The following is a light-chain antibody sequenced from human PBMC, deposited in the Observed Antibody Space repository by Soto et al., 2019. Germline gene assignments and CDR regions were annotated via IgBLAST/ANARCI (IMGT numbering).Light chain of an antibody. CDR3: QQYNSYPWT. Sequence: DIQMTQSPSTLSVSEGDRVTITCRASQIVNSKLAWYQQKPGKAPNLLIYGVSSLEGGVPSRFSGSGSGTEFTLTISSLQPADFATYYCQQYNSYPWTFGQGTKVEI. J-gene: IGKJ1*01. CDR1: QIVNSK. CDR2: GVS. V-gene: IGKV1-5*01.